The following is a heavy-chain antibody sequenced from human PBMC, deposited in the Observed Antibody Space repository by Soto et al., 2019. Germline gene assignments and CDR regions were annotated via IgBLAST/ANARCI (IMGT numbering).Heavy chain of an antibody. CDR1: GGSFSSYD. D-gene: IGHD3-3*01. CDR2: INHSGST. J-gene: IGHJ5*02. Sequence: SETLCLTCAVYGGSFSSYDWSWIRQPPGKGLEWIGVINHSGSTNYDPSLKSRVTISIDTSKNQVSLTLSSVTAADTAVYYCARGEPRFMEWLLLSEYFDPWGQGTLVTVSS. V-gene: IGHV4-34*01. CDR3: ARGEPRFMEWLLLSEYFDP.